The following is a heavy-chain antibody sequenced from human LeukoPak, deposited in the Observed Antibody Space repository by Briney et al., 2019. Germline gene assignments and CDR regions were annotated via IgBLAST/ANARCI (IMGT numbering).Heavy chain of an antibody. V-gene: IGHV3-33*01. D-gene: IGHD5-18*01. Sequence: PGGSLRLSCAASGFTFSGYGMHWVRQAPGKGLEWVSVIWSDGSNQYYADSVKGRFTISRDNSKNTLFLQMTSLTADDTAEYFCARDGASNSYIAYWGQGTLVTVSS. CDR3: ARDGASNSYIAY. J-gene: IGHJ4*02. CDR2: IWSDGSNQ. CDR1: GFTFSGYG.